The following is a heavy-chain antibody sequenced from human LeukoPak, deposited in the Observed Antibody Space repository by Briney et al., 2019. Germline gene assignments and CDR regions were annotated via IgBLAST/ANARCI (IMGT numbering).Heavy chain of an antibody. V-gene: IGHV3-23*01. D-gene: IGHD6-19*01. J-gene: IGHJ4*02. CDR3: AKVIYVSIPVADTFLDY. Sequence: GGSLRLSCAASGFTFTSYGMSWVRQAPGKGLEWVSGISGSGGNTYYADSVKGRFTISRDNSKNTLYLQMNSLRAEDTAVYYCAKVIYVSIPVADTFLDYWGQGTLVTVSS. CDR2: ISGSGGNT. CDR1: GFTFTSYG.